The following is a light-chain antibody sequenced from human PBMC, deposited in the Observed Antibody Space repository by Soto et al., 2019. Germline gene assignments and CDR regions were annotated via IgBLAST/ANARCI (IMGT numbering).Light chain of an antibody. CDR2: GAS. J-gene: IGKJ2*01. CDR3: QQYGSSPPFT. CDR1: QTFSNTY. V-gene: IGKV3-20*01. Sequence: EIVLTQSPDTLSLSPGESATLSCRASQTFSNTYLAWYQQKPGQAPRLLIYGASSRAPGIPDRVSGSGSGTDFTHTISRVEPEDFAVYYCQQYGSSPPFTFGQGTKLEIK.